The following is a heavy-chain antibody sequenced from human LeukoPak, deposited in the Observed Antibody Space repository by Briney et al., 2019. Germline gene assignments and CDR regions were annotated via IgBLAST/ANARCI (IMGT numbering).Heavy chain of an antibody. CDR1: GFSFSKYA. V-gene: IGHV3-30*04. Sequence: GGSLRLYCPASGFSFSKYAMDWVRQAPGKGLEWVAIISKDGSMRYYADSVKGRFTVSRDNSNNTLSLQMNSLKSEDTAVYYCAGEKFDIWGQGTMVTVSA. J-gene: IGHJ3*02. CDR2: ISKDGSMR. CDR3: AGEKFDI.